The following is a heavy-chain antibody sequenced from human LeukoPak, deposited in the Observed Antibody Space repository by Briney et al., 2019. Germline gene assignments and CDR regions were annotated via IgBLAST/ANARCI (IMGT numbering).Heavy chain of an antibody. CDR2: INHSGST. D-gene: IGHD2-2*01. Sequence: SETLSLTCAVYGGSFSGYYWSWIRQPPGKGLEWIGEINHSGSTNYNPSLKSRVTISVDTSKNQFSLKLSSVTAADTAVYYCARGGIYCSSTSCHDAFDIWGQGTMVTVPS. V-gene: IGHV4-34*01. J-gene: IGHJ3*02. CDR3: ARGGIYCSSTSCHDAFDI. CDR1: GGSFSGYY.